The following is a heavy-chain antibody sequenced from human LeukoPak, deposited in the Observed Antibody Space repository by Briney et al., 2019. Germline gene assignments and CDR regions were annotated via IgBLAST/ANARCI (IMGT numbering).Heavy chain of an antibody. CDR1: GFTFSTFA. CDR3: ATYRQVLLPFES. Sequence: GGSLRLSCAASGFTFSTFAMIWVRQPPGKGLEWVSSIFSGGGEIHYADSVRGRFTISRDNSKSTLSLQMNSLRAEDTAIYYCATYRQVLLPFESWGQGTLVTVSS. D-gene: IGHD2-8*02. CDR2: IFSGGGEI. J-gene: IGHJ4*02. V-gene: IGHV3-23*01.